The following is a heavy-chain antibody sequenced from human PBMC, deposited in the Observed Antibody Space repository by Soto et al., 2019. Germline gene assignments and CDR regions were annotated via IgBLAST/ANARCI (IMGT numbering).Heavy chain of an antibody. Sequence: GGSLRLSCAASGFSFNDYSMNWVRQAPGKGLEWVSYITVSSKYTYYVDSVQGRFTFSRDDGKNSLYLQINSLRPEDTAIYYCGKASTYPLDGVDVWGQGTTVTVSS. V-gene: IGHV3-21*04. CDR3: GKASTYPLDGVDV. J-gene: IGHJ6*02. CDR1: GFSFNDYS. D-gene: IGHD3-16*01. CDR2: ITVSSKYT.